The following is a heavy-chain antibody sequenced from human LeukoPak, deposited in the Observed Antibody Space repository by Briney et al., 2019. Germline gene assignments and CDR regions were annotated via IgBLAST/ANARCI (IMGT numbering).Heavy chain of an antibody. CDR1: GYTFTSYA. CDR3: AREGGGSYSGDAFDI. J-gene: IGHJ3*02. V-gene: IGHV1-3*01. CDR2: INAGNGST. Sequence: ASVKVSCKTSGYTFTSYAMHWVRQAPGQRLEWMGWINAGNGSTKYSQKFQGRVTITRDTSASTAYMELSSLRSEDTAVYYCAREGGGSYSGDAFDIWGQGTMVTVSS. D-gene: IGHD1-26*01.